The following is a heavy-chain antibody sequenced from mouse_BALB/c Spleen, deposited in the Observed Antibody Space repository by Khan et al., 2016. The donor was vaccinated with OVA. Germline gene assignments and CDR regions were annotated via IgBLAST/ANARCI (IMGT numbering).Heavy chain of an antibody. CDR2: ISYDGSN. D-gene: IGHD1-2*01. CDR1: GYSITSVYY. J-gene: IGHJ3*01. V-gene: IGHV3-6*02. Sequence: EVQLQESGPGLVKPSQSLSLTCSVTGYSITSVYYWNWLRQFPGNKLEWMGYISYDGSNNYNPSLKNRISITRDTSENQFFLTLNSVTTEDTATYYCTRDKNYYGYLAYGGQGTLVTVSA. CDR3: TRDKNYYGYLAY.